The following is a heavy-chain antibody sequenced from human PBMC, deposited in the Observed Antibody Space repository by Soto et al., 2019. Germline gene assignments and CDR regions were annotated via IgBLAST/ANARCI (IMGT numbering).Heavy chain of an antibody. CDR3: AREKGTVTTWGPFDY. CDR1: GYTFTSYG. Sequence: GASVKVSCKASGYTFTSYGISWVRQAPGQGLEWMGWISAYNGNTNYAQKLQGRVTMTTDTSTSTAYMELRSLRSDDTAVYYCAREKGTVTTWGPFDYWGQGTLVTVSS. J-gene: IGHJ4*02. V-gene: IGHV1-18*01. D-gene: IGHD4-4*01. CDR2: ISAYNGNT.